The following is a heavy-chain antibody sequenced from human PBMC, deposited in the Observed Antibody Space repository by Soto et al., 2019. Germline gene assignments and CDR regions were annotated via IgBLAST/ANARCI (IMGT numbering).Heavy chain of an antibody. D-gene: IGHD3-9*01. J-gene: IGHJ3*02. CDR2: IYYSGST. Sequence: SVTLSLTCTVSGFSISSHYWSWIRQPPGKGLEWIGYIYYSGSTNYNPSLKSRVTISVDTSKNQFSLKLSSVTAADTAVYYCARALILTGYYIHDAFDIWGQGTMVT. V-gene: IGHV4-59*11. CDR1: GFSISSHY. CDR3: ARALILTGYYIHDAFDI.